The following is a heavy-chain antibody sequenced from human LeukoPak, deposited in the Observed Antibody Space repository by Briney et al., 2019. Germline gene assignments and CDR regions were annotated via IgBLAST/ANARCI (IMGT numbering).Heavy chain of an antibody. D-gene: IGHD6-19*01. V-gene: IGHV4-34*01. CDR1: GGSFSGYY. Sequence: PSETLSLTCAVYGGSFSGYYWSWIRQPPGKGLEWIGEINHSGSTNYNPSLKSRVTISVDTSKNQFSLKLSSVTAADTAVYYCARTVRQTGENLKLVAGSYYYYYTDVWGKGTTVTVSS. J-gene: IGHJ6*03. CDR3: ARTVRQTGENLKLVAGSYYYYYTDV. CDR2: INHSGST.